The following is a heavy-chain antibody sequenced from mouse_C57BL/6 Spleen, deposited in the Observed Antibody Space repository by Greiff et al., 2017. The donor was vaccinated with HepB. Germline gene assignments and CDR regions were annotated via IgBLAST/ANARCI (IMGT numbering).Heavy chain of an antibody. V-gene: IGHV3-6*01. D-gene: IGHD2-4*01. CDR2: ISYDGSN. Sequence: DVKLQESGPGLVKPSQSLSLTCSVTGYSITSGYYWNWIRQFPGNKLEWMGYISYDGSNNYNPSLKNRISITRDTSKNQFFLKLNSVTTEDTATYYCARRNYDYGDYWGQGTTLTVSS. CDR3: ARRNYDYGDY. J-gene: IGHJ2*01. CDR1: GYSITSGYY.